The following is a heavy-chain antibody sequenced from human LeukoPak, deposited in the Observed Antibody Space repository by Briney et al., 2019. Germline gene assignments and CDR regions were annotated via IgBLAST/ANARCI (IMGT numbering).Heavy chain of an antibody. Sequence: PGGSLRLSCAASGFTFSSYAMSWVRQAPGKGLEWVSAISGSGGGTYYADSVKGRFTISRDNAKNSLYLQMNSLRAEDTAVYYCARYSRPYSSSWSEFDYWGQGTLVTVSS. V-gene: IGHV3-23*01. CDR2: ISGSGGGT. CDR1: GFTFSSYA. D-gene: IGHD6-13*01. J-gene: IGHJ4*02. CDR3: ARYSRPYSSSWSEFDY.